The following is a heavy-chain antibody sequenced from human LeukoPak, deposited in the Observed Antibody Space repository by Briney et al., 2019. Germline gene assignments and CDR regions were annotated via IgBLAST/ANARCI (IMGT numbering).Heavy chain of an antibody. CDR1: GGSISSYY. D-gene: IGHD2-2*01. CDR2: IYYSGST. Sequence: SETLSLTCTVSGGSISSYYWSWIRQPPGKGLEWIGYIYYSGSTNYNPSLKSRVTISVDTSKNQFSLKLSSVTAADTAVYYCARSVSYCSSTSCYDSLSGWFDPWGQGTLVTVSS. CDR3: ARSVSYCSSTSCYDSLSGWFDP. J-gene: IGHJ5*02. V-gene: IGHV4-59*01.